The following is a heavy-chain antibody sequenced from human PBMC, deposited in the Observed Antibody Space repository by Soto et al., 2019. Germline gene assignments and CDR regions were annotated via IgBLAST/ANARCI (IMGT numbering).Heavy chain of an antibody. CDR3: AKDPAHNFGVAHNCFDP. V-gene: IGHV3-23*01. Sequence: EVQLLESGGGLVQPGGSLRLSCAASGLTFSSYAMSWVRQAPGKGLEWVSAISGSGGSTYYADSVKGRFTITRDNSNNTLYLQINSLRAEDTDVYFCAKDPAHNFGVAHNCFDPWGQGTLVTVSS. CDR2: ISGSGGST. J-gene: IGHJ5*02. D-gene: IGHD3-3*01. CDR1: GLTFSSYA.